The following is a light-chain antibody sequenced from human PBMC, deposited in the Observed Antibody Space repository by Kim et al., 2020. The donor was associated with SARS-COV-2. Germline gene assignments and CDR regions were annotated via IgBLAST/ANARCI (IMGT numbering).Light chain of an antibody. V-gene: IGKV3-11*01. CDR1: RSVSSY. J-gene: IGKJ1*01. Sequence: LSPGERATLSCRTSRSVSSYLAWYQQKPGQSPRLLIYDASNRATGIPARFSGSGSGTDFTLTSSSLEPEDFAVYYCQQRGNWPRTFGQGTKVDIK. CDR2: DAS. CDR3: QQRGNWPRT.